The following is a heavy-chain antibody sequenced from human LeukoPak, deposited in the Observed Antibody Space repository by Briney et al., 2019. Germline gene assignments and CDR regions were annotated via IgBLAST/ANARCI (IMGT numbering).Heavy chain of an antibody. CDR3: ARDRATMVRGVIKHRYFDY. V-gene: IGHV1-18*01. Sequence: GSSVKVSCKASGGTFSSYAISWVRQAPGQGLEWMGWISAYNGNTNYAQKLQGRVTMTTDTSTSTAYMELRSRRSDDTAVYYCARDRATMVRGVIKHRYFDYWGQGTLVTVSS. D-gene: IGHD3-10*01. CDR2: ISAYNGNT. CDR1: GGTFSSYA. J-gene: IGHJ4*02.